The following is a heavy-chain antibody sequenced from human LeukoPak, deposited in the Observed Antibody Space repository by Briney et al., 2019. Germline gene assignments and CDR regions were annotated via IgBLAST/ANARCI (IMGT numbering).Heavy chain of an antibody. Sequence: PGGSLRLSCAASGFTFSSYEMNWVRQAPGKGLEWVSYISSSGSTIYYADSVKGRFTISRDNAKNSLYLQMNSLRAEDTAVYYCARGALLWFGAKMEYYFDYWGQGTPLTVSS. J-gene: IGHJ4*02. V-gene: IGHV3-48*03. D-gene: IGHD3-10*01. CDR3: ARGALLWFGAKMEYYFDY. CDR1: GFTFSSYE. CDR2: ISSSGSTI.